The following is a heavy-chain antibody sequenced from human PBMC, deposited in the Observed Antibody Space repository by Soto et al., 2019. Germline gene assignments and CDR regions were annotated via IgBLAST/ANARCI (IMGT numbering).Heavy chain of an antibody. D-gene: IGHD1-26*01. CDR1: GYTFTGYY. Sequence: ASVKVSCKASGYTFTGYYMHWVRQAPGQGLEWMGWINPNSGGTNYAQKFQGRVTMTRDTSISTAYMELSRLRSDDTAVYYCAREGWELQFYGMDVCGQGPTVTVSS. V-gene: IGHV1-2*02. CDR3: AREGWELQFYGMDV. CDR2: INPNSGGT. J-gene: IGHJ6*02.